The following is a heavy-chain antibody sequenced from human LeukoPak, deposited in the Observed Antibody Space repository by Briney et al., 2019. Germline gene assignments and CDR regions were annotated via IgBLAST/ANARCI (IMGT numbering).Heavy chain of an antibody. CDR1: GGTFSSYA. CDR2: INPNSGGT. V-gene: IGHV1-2*02. J-gene: IGHJ4*02. Sequence: GASVKVSCKASGGTFSSYAISWVRQAPGQGLEWMGWINPNSGGTNYAQKFQGRVTMTRDTSISTAYMELSRLRSDDTAVYYCAREADGSHDYWGQGTLVTVSS. D-gene: IGHD1-26*01. CDR3: AREADGSHDY.